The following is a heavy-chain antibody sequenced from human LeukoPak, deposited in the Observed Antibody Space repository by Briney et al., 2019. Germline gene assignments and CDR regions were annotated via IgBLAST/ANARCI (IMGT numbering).Heavy chain of an antibody. CDR2: ISAYNGNT. CDR1: GYTFTSYA. CDR3: ARVGYDFWSGSNGIDV. Sequence: RDSVNVSCKASGYTFTSYAISWVRQAPGQGLEWVGSISAYNGNTNYAQTLEGRFTMTTDTTTSTTYMGLRSLKSDNTAVYYCARVGYDFWSGSNGIDVWGQGTMVTVSS. J-gene: IGHJ6*02. D-gene: IGHD3-3*01. V-gene: IGHV1-18*01.